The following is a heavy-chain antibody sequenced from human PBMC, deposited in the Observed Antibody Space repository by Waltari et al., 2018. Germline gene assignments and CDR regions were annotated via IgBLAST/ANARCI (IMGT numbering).Heavy chain of an antibody. D-gene: IGHD1-1*01. CDR2: INWNGGRT. J-gene: IGHJ4*02. CDR3: VRGSTGIIFDY. V-gene: IGHV3-20*04. CDR1: GFPFHDSG. Sequence: EVQLVESGGGVVGPGGSLRLSCAVFGFPFHDSGMTWVRQVPGRGLEWVSGINWNGGRTRYTESVKGRFTISRDNAKNSLYLQMNSLRAEDTALYYCVRGSTGIIFDYWGQGTLVTVSS.